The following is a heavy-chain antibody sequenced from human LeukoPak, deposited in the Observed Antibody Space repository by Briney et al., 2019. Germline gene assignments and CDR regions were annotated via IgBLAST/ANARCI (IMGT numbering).Heavy chain of an antibody. Sequence: GGSLRLSCAASGFTFSSYGMHWVRQAPGKGLEWVAVIWYDGSNKYYADSVKGRFTISRDNSKNTLYLQMNSLRAEDTAVYYCAKSLTAMAPMGYWGQGTLVTVSS. J-gene: IGHJ4*02. CDR2: IWYDGSNK. CDR3: AKSLTAMAPMGY. D-gene: IGHD5-12*01. V-gene: IGHV3-33*06. CDR1: GFTFSSYG.